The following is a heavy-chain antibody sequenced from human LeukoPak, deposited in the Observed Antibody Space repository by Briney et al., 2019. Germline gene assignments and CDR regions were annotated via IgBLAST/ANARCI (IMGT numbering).Heavy chain of an antibody. J-gene: IGHJ5*02. V-gene: IGHV4-59*01. CDR3: AREVGTKQLVGLLFDP. Sequence: SETLSLTCTVSGGSISSYYWSWIRQPPGKGLEWIGYIYYSGSTNYNPSLKSRVTISVDTSKNQFSLKLSSVTAADTAVYYCAREVGTKQLVGLLFDPWGQGTLVTVSS. CDR1: GGSISSYY. D-gene: IGHD6-6*01. CDR2: IYYSGST.